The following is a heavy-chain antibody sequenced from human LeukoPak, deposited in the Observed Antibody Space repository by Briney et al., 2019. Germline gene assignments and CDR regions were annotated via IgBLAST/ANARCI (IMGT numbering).Heavy chain of an antibody. CDR1: GGSISSGGYY. D-gene: IGHD3-22*01. V-gene: IGHV4-31*03. CDR3: ARDYYDSSGYYRYFDY. Sequence: SETLSLTCTVSGGSISSGGYYWSWIRQHPGKGLEWIGYIYYSGSTYYNPSLKSRVTISVDTPKNQFSLKLSSVTAADTAVYYCARDYYDSSGYYRYFDYWGQGTLVTVSS. J-gene: IGHJ4*02. CDR2: IYYSGST.